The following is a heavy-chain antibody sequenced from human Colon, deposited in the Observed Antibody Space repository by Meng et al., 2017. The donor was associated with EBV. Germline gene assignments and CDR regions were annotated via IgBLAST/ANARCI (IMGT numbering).Heavy chain of an antibody. D-gene: IGHD2-21*02. CDR2: IYHGGTT. Sequence: LQATDPALVQPSHPLSLTCAASGDSISSGDYSWSWIRQPPGQGLEWIGYIYHGGTTYNTSLKSRVTISVDNSKNQFSLRLTSVTAADTAVYYCARGPYCGGDCYWFDPWGQGTLVTVSS. J-gene: IGHJ5*02. CDR3: ARGPYCGGDCYWFDP. V-gene: IGHV4-30-2*01. CDR1: GDSISSGDYS.